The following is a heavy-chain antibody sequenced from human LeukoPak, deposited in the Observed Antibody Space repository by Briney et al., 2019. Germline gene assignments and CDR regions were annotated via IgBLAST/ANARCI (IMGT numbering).Heavy chain of an antibody. CDR3: AAYSYDSSGYYPNRFDP. CDR2: ISSSGSTI. D-gene: IGHD3-22*01. Sequence: GGSLRLSCAASGFTFSSYWMIWVRQAPGKGLEWVSYISSSGSTIYYADSVKGRFTISRDNAKNSLYLQMNNLRAEDTAVYYCAAYSYDSSGYYPNRFDPWGQGTLVIVSS. CDR1: GFTFSSYW. J-gene: IGHJ5*02. V-gene: IGHV3-48*03.